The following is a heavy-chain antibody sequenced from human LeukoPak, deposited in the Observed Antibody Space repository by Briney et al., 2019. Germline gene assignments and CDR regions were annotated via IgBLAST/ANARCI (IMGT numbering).Heavy chain of an antibody. D-gene: IGHD2-8*01. CDR2: AAFDGSIK. CDR3: ARSVMMYASTYYFHY. J-gene: IGHJ4*02. V-gene: IGHV3-30-3*01. CDR1: GFTFSTYS. Sequence: PGGSLRLSCAGSGFTFSTYSMHWVRQPPGKGLEWVAVAAFDGSIKYNADSVKGRFTISKDSSKNTLNLQISSLRAEDTSVYYCARSVMMYASTYYFHYWGQGALVTVSS.